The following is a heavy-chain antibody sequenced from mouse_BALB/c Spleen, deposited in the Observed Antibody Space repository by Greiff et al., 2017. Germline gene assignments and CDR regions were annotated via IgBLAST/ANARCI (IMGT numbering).Heavy chain of an antibody. J-gene: IGHJ2*01. Sequence: EVNLVESGGGLVQPGGSLRLSCATSGFTFTDYYMSWVRQPPGKALEWLGFIRNKANGYTTEYSASVKGRFTISRDNSQSILYLQMNTLRAEDSATYYCARDYYGSYWGQGTTLTVSS. CDR1: GFTFTDYY. CDR2: IRNKANGYTT. CDR3: ARDYYGSY. D-gene: IGHD1-1*01. V-gene: IGHV7-3*02.